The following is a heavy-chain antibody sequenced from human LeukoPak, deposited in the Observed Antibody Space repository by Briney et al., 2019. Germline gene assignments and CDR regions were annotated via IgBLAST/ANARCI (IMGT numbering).Heavy chain of an antibody. CDR1: GGSISSYY. CDR3: AREGLDRSSGYYFIDY. D-gene: IGHD3-22*01. CDR2: IYYSGST. Sequence: SETLSLTRTVSGGSISSYYWSWIRQPPGKGLEWIGYIYYSGSTNYNPSLKSRVTISVDTSKNQFSLKLSSVTAADTAVYYCAREGLDRSSGYYFIDYWGQGTLVTVSS. J-gene: IGHJ4*02. V-gene: IGHV4-59*01.